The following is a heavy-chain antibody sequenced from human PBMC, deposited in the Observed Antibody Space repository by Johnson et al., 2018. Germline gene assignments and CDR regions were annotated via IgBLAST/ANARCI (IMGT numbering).Heavy chain of an antibody. J-gene: IGHJ4*02. Sequence: VQLVQSGGGLIQPGGSXRISCAASGFTVSSNYMNWVRQAPGKGLEWVSLINSAGDTHYADSVKGRFIISRDNAKNTLDLQMNNLRAEDTAMYFCARSSGNYPPSREFDYWGQGTLVTVSS. CDR3: ARSSGNYPPSREFDY. CDR1: GFTVSSNY. CDR2: INSAGDT. D-gene: IGHD1-7*01. V-gene: IGHV3-53*01.